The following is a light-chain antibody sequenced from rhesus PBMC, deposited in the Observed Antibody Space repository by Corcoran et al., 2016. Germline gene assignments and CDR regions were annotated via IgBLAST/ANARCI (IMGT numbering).Light chain of an antibody. Sequence: SAGLTQEPALSVAVGHTVRMTCQGENPKTYFASWYQQKPGQVPVLVIYGNTNRPSGIPGRFSGSWSGNTGSLTITGAQVEDEADYYCGSWDNSGNHFIFGAGTRLTVL. CDR3: GSWDNSGNHFI. V-gene: IGLV3S11*01. CDR1: NPKTYF. J-gene: IGLJ1*01. CDR2: GNT.